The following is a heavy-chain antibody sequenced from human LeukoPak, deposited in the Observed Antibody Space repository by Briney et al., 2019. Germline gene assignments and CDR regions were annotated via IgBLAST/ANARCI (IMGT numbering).Heavy chain of an antibody. D-gene: IGHD3-10*01. CDR2: IIPILGIA. CDR3: ARTPASHGSGSYYFDY. J-gene: IGHJ4*02. CDR1: GGTFSSYA. Sequence: SVKVSCKASGGTFSSYAISWVGQAPGQGLEWMGRIIPILGIANYAQKFQGRVTITADKSTSTAYMELSSLRSEDTAVYYCARTPASHGSGSYYFDYWRQGTLVTVSS. V-gene: IGHV1-69*04.